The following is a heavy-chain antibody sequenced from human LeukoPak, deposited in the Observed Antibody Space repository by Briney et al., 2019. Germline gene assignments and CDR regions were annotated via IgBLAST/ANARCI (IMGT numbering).Heavy chain of an antibody. CDR2: IIPILGIA. D-gene: IGHD3-22*01. CDR1: GYTFTSYD. CDR3: AREANYYYDSSGYGPVHAFDI. V-gene: IGHV1-69*04. J-gene: IGHJ3*02. Sequence: SVKVSCKASGYTFTSYDISWVRQAPGQGLEWMGRIIPILGIANYAQKFQGRVTITADKSTSTAYMELSSLRSEDTAVYYCAREANYYYDSSGYGPVHAFDIWGQGTMVTVSS.